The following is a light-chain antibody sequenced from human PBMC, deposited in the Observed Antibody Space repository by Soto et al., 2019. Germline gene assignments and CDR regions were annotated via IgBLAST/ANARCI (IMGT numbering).Light chain of an antibody. CDR2: GVT. CDR1: SSDVGGYDY. Sequence: QSVLTQPRSVSGSPGQSVTISCTGTSSDVGGYDYVSWYQQHPGKAPKLMTYGVTKRPSGVPDRFSGSKSGNTASLTISGLQAEDESDYYCCSHGGRHSYVFGTGTK. CDR3: CSHGGRHSYV. J-gene: IGLJ1*01. V-gene: IGLV2-11*01.